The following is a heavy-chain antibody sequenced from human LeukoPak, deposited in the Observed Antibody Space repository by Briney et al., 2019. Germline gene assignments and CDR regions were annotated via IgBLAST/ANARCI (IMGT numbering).Heavy chain of an antibody. CDR3: AREGGFYRPLDY. CDR2: VHLDGRT. J-gene: IGHJ4*02. CDR1: AGSATSTNW. V-gene: IGHV4-4*02. D-gene: IGHD3-3*01. Sequence: SETLSLTCGVSAGSATSTNWRTWVRQPPGKGLEWIGEVHLDGRTNYNPSLKSRLTMSVDLSENHISLKLTSVTAADTAVYYCAREGGFYRPLDYSGQGTLVTVSS.